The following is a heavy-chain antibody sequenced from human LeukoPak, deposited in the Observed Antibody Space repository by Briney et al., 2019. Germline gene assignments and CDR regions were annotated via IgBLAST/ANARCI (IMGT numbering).Heavy chain of an antibody. D-gene: IGHD2-2*01. CDR2: ISSNADTI. Sequence: GGSLRLSCAASGFTFSNYEMNWVRQAPGKGLEWVSHISSNADTIWYADSVKGRFTISRDNARNSLYLQMNSLRAEDTAVYYCAKAYGYCTTTSCSHEEFDYWGQGTLVTVSS. V-gene: IGHV3-48*03. CDR1: GFTFSNYE. J-gene: IGHJ4*02. CDR3: AKAYGYCTTTSCSHEEFDY.